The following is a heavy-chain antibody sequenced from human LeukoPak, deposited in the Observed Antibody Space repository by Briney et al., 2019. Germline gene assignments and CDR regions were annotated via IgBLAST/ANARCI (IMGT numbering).Heavy chain of an antibody. J-gene: IGHJ4*02. V-gene: IGHV4-59*08. CDR1: GGSISSDY. CDR2: IHYSGNS. CDR3: ARYCTTTNCFSFEY. D-gene: IGHD2-2*01. Sequence: SETLSLTCTVSGGSISSDYWSWIRQPPGKGLEWIGYIHYSGNSNYNPSLKSRVTISVDTSKNQFSLKLSSVTAADTAVYYCARYCTTTNCFSFEYWGQGSLVNVSS.